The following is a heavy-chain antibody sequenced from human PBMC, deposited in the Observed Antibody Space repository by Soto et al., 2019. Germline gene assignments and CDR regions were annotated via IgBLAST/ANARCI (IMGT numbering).Heavy chain of an antibody. J-gene: IGHJ4*02. CDR3: ARGEQYSGRIFDY. CDR2: TYYRYKWYN. D-gene: IGHD1-26*01. CDR1: GDSVSSNSAA. Sequence: QVQLQQSGPGLVKPSQTLSVTCGISGDSVSSNSAAWNWLRQSPSRGLEWLGRTYYRYKWYNDYAVSVESRITINPDTSKSHFSLQLNFVTPEDTAVYFCARGEQYSGRIFDYWGQGTLVTVSS. V-gene: IGHV6-1*01.